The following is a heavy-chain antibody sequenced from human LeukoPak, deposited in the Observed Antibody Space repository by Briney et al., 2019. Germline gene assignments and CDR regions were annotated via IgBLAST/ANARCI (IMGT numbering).Heavy chain of an antibody. Sequence: GGSLRLSCAASGFTFSSYSMNWVRQAPGKGLEWVSSISRSSNYKYYADSVKGRFTISRDNFKNTLYLQMNSLRAEDTAVYYCAKAVKWLAEDFDYWGQGTLVTVSS. D-gene: IGHD6-19*01. J-gene: IGHJ4*02. CDR3: AKAVKWLAEDFDY. V-gene: IGHV3-21*04. CDR2: ISRSSNYK. CDR1: GFTFSSYS.